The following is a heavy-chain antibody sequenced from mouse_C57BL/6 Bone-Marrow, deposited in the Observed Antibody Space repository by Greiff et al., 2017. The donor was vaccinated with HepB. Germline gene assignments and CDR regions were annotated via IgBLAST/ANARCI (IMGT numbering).Heavy chain of an antibody. CDR3: ARHRYYSNYDYAMDY. D-gene: IGHD2-5*01. CDR1: EYEFPSHD. J-gene: IGHJ4*01. CDR2: INSDGGST. V-gene: IGHV5-2*01. Sequence: EVQVVDSGGGLVQPGESLKLSCESNEYEFPSHDMSWVRKTPEKRLELVAAINSDGGSTYYPDTMERRFIISRDNTKKTLYLQMSSLRSEDTALYYCARHRYYSNYDYAMDYWGQGTSVTVSS.